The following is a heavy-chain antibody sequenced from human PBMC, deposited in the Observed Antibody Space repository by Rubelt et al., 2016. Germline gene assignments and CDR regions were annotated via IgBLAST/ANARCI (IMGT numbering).Heavy chain of an antibody. Sequence: QVQLVQSGAEVKKPGASVKVSCKASGYTFTSYAMHWVRQAPGQRLEWLGWINAGNGNTKYSPKFQGRVTITRETSESTAYMELSSLRAEDTAVYYCARAQRIRLLMVYAPTFDYWGQGTLVTVSS. V-gene: IGHV1-3*01. CDR1: GYTFTSYA. J-gene: IGHJ4*02. CDR3: ARAQRIRLLMVYAPTFDY. D-gene: IGHD2-8*01. CDR2: INAGNGNT.